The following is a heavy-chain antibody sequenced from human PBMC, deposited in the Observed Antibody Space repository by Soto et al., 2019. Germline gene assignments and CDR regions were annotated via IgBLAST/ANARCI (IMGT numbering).Heavy chain of an antibody. J-gene: IGHJ4*02. CDR3: VKDQVVEGQNYGPSELFF. V-gene: IGHV3-30*18. Sequence: GGSLRLSCATSQFTFRSYGMHWVRQDPGKGLQWVAHISYDGHTQYLADSVKGRFTVSRDNSKNTLYLQMRNLRIEDTAVYSCVKDQVVEGQNYGPSELFFWGRGTMVTVSS. CDR2: ISYDGHTQ. CDR1: QFTFRSYG. D-gene: IGHD3-10*01.